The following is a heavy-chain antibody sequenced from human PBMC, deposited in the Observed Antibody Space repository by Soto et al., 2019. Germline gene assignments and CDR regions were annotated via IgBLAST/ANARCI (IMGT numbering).Heavy chain of an antibody. D-gene: IGHD6-13*01. CDR3: ARSPRSSPYFDY. Sequence: GESLKISCQCSGHTFSNFWIAWVRQLPGKGLEYMGIIYPGDSETRYSPSFHGKVTISADRSIGTAYLQWSSLEASDSAFYFCARSPRSSPYFDYWGQGALVTVSS. CDR2: IYPGDSET. CDR1: GHTFSNFW. J-gene: IGHJ4*02. V-gene: IGHV5-51*01.